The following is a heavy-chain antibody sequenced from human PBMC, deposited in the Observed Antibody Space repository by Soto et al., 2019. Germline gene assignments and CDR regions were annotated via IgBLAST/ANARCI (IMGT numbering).Heavy chain of an antibody. V-gene: IGHV1-2*06. Sequence: ASVKVSCKASGYTFSSSGIIWVRQAPGQGLGWMGRINPNSGGTNYAQKFQGRVTMTRDTSISTAYMELSSLRSEDTAVYYCAREGLVLVPTTVNSDYYYYAMDVWGQGTTVTVSS. D-gene: IGHD2-2*01. CDR2: INPNSGGT. CDR3: AREGLVLVPTTVNSDYYYYAMDV. J-gene: IGHJ6*02. CDR1: GYTFSSSG.